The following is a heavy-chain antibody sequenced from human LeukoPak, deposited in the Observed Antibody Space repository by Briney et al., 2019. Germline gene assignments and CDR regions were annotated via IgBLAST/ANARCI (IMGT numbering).Heavy chain of an antibody. CDR1: GFTFSSYW. Sequence: GGSLRLSCAASGFTFSSYWMSWVRQAPGKGLEWVANIKQDGSEKYYVDSVKGRFTISRDNAKNSLYLQMNGLRAEDTAVYYCARAGDQYSSSVDYWGQGILVTVSS. J-gene: IGHJ4*02. CDR3: ARAGDQYSSSVDY. CDR2: IKQDGSEK. D-gene: IGHD6-6*01. V-gene: IGHV3-7*01.